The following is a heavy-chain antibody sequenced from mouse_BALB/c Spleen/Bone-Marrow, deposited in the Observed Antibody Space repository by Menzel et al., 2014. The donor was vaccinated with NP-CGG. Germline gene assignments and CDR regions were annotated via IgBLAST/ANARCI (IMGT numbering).Heavy chain of an antibody. V-gene: IGHV1-80*01. Sequence: QVQLQQSGAELVRPGSSVKISCKASGYAFSNYWMNWVKQRPGQGLEWIGQIYPGDGDTNYNGKFKGKATLTADKSSSTAYMQLSSLTSEDSAVYFCARRDGVTYYYAMDYWGQETSVTVSS. CDR3: ARRDGVTYYYAMDY. CDR1: GYAFSNYW. D-gene: IGHD1-1*01. CDR2: IYPGDGDT. J-gene: IGHJ4*01.